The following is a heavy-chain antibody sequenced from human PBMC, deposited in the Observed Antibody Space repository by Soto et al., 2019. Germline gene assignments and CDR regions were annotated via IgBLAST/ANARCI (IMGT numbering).Heavy chain of an antibody. CDR1: GFTFSSYS. CDR2: ISSSSSTI. Sequence: EVQLVESGGGLVQPGGSLRLSCAASGFTFSSYSMNWVRQAPGKGLEWVSYISSSSSTIYYADSVKGRFTISRDNAKNSLYLQMNSLRDEDTAVYYCARDQGGGSYFTGRRKDAFDIWGQGTMVTVSS. J-gene: IGHJ3*02. V-gene: IGHV3-48*02. D-gene: IGHD1-26*01. CDR3: ARDQGGGSYFTGRRKDAFDI.